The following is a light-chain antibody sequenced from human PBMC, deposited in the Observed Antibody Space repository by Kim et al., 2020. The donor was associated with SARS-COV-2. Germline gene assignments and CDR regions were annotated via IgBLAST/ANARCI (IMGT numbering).Light chain of an antibody. CDR2: DAS. CDR3: QQHDNLPIT. J-gene: IGKJ5*01. CDR1: QDINSF. Sequence: ASVRDRVTITRPASQDINSFVNRHQQTPGKAPQLLMYDASNLETGVPSRCSGSGSVTHFSFTIGSLQPEDIATYYCQQHDNLPITFGQGTRLEIK. V-gene: IGKV1-33*01.